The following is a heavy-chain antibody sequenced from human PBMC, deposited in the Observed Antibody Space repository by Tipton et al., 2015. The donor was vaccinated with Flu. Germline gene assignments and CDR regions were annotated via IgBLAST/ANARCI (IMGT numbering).Heavy chain of an antibody. V-gene: IGHV3-48*03. J-gene: IGHJ4*02. D-gene: IGHD6-19*01. CDR2: ISSSGGTI. CDR3: TRHSSGWRNGCVEY. Sequence: SLRLSCSASGFSFSSYEMNWVRQAPGKGLELVSYISSSGGTIVYADSVKGRFTISRDNAKNSLYLQMNSLRAEDTAVYYCTRHSSGWRNGCVEYWGQGILATVSS. CDR1: GFSFSSYE.